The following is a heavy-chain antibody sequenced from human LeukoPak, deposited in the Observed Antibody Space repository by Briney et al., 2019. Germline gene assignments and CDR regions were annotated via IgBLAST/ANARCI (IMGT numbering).Heavy chain of an antibody. J-gene: IGHJ3*02. V-gene: IGHV1-2*06. D-gene: IGHD3/OR15-3a*01. CDR3: ARDPIDIWDAFDI. CDR2: INPNSGGT. Sequence: ASVKVSCKASGYTFTGYYMHWVRQAPGQGLEWMGRINPNSGGTNYAQKFQGRVTMTRDTSISTAYMELRSLRSDDTAVYYCARDPIDIWDAFDIWGQGTMVTVSS. CDR1: GYTFTGYY.